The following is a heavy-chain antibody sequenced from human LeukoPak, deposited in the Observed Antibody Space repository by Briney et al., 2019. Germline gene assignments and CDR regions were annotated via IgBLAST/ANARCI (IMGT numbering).Heavy chain of an antibody. D-gene: IGHD3-10*01. V-gene: IGHV1-2*02. CDR1: GYTFTCYY. Sequence: ASVKVSCKASGYTFTCYYMHWVRQAPGQGLEWMGWINPNSGGTNYAQKFQGRVTMTRDTSISTAYMELSRLRSDDTAVYYCARSHYYGSGNYYYYYMDVWGKGTTVTISS. J-gene: IGHJ6*03. CDR3: ARSHYYGSGNYYYYYMDV. CDR2: INPNSGGT.